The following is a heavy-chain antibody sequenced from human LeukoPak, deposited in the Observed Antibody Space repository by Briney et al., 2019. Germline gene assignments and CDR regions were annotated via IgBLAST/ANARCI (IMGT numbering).Heavy chain of an antibody. CDR2: INHSGST. Sequence: PSETLSLTCTVSRGSFSNYYWSWIRQPPGKGLEWIGEINHSGSTNYNPSLKSRVTISVDTSKNQFSLKLSSVTAADTAVYYCARGNIAVAGTLGYWGQGTLVTVSS. CDR3: ARGNIAVAGTLGY. V-gene: IGHV4-34*01. D-gene: IGHD6-19*01. J-gene: IGHJ4*02. CDR1: RGSFSNYY.